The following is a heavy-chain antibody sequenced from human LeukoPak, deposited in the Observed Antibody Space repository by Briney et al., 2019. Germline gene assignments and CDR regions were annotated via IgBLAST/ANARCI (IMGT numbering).Heavy chain of an antibody. CDR3: AKDMAVARGFEYYFDY. V-gene: IGHV3-9*01. Sequence: GGSLRLSCAASGFTFDDYAMHWVRQAPGKGLEWVSGISWNSGSIGYADSVKGRFTISRDNAKNSLYLQMNSLRAEDTALYYCAKDMAVARGFEYYFDYWGQGTLVTVSS. D-gene: IGHD6-19*01. CDR2: ISWNSGSI. J-gene: IGHJ4*02. CDR1: GFTFDDYA.